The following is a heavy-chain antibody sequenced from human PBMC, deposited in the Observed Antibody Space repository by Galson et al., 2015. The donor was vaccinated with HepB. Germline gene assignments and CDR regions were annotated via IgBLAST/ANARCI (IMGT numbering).Heavy chain of an antibody. D-gene: IGHD6-13*01. CDR1: GFTFSDYY. CDR2: ISTGSRYT. V-gene: IGHV3-11*06. CDR3: ARGGAIAAAATGAFDY. Sequence: SLRLSCAASGFTFSDYYMTWVRQAPGKGLEWVSYISTGSRYTNYADSVKGRFTISRDNAKNSLYLQMNSLRAEDTALYYCARGGAIAAAATGAFDYWGQGTLVTVSS. J-gene: IGHJ4*02.